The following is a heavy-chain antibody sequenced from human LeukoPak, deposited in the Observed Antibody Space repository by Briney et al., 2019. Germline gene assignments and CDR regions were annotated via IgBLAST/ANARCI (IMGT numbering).Heavy chain of an antibody. D-gene: IGHD3-22*01. CDR3: AREGYYYDSSGYLTRYFDY. CDR2: IWYGGSNK. J-gene: IGHJ4*02. Sequence: GGSLRLSCAASGFTFSSYGMHWVRKAPGKGLEWVAVIWYGGSNKYYADSVKGRFTISRDNSKNTLYLQMNSLRAEDTAVYYCAREGYYYDSSGYLTRYFDYWGQGTLVTVSS. CDR1: GFTFSSYG. V-gene: IGHV3-33*01.